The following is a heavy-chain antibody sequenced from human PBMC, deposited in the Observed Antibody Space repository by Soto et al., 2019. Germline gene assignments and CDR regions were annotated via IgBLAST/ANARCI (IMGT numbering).Heavy chain of an antibody. CDR1: GYTFTNYG. J-gene: IGHJ4*01. CDR2: ISAYNGST. CDR3: ARGQLGLFRGSYYFDY. Sequence: ASVKVSCKASGYTFTNYGITWVRQAPGQGLEWMGRISAYNGSTSYAQKFQGRVIMTTDTSTNIAYMELSSLRSEDTAVYYCARGQLGLFRGSYYFDYWG. V-gene: IGHV1-18*01. D-gene: IGHD5-18*01.